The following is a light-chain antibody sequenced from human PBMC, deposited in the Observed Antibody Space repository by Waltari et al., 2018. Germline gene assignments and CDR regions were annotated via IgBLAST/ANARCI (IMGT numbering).Light chain of an antibody. Sequence: QSVLTQPPSVSGAPGQRVTISCTGSSSTIRAGSDVHWYQHLPGKVPKLLIYGNSARPSGVPLRFSGSKSGTSAYLAITGLQAEDEATYYCQSYDSLSGSMFGGGTKLTVL. V-gene: IGLV1-40*01. CDR1: SSTIRAGSD. CDR3: QSYDSLSGSM. J-gene: IGLJ3*02. CDR2: GNS.